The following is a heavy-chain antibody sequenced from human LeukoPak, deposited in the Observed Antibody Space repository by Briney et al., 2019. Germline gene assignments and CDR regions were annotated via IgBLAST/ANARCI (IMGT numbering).Heavy chain of an antibody. J-gene: IGHJ5*02. CDR3: ARVFVHTIFGVVTQNWFDP. V-gene: IGHV4-39*07. CDR1: GGSISSSSYY. CDR2: IYYSGST. D-gene: IGHD3-3*01. Sequence: SETLSLTCTVSGGSISSSSYYWGWIRQPPGKGLEWIGSIYYSGSTYYNPSLKSRVTISVDTSKNQFSLKLSSVTAADTAVYYCARVFVHTIFGVVTQNWFDPWGQGTLVTVSS.